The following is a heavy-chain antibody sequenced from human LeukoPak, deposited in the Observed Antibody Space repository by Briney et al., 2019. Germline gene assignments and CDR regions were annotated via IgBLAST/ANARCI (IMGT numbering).Heavy chain of an antibody. V-gene: IGHV1-69*04. CDR3: ARDDSSSFGYYYYMVV. CDR2: IIPILGIA. CDR1: GGTFSSYT. D-gene: IGHD6-13*01. J-gene: IGHJ6*03. Sequence: GSSVKVSCKASGGTFSSYTISWVRQGPGPGLELMGRIIPILGIANYAQKFQGRVTITADKSTSTAYMELSSLRSEDTAMYYCARDDSSSFGYYYYMVVWGKGTTVTVSS.